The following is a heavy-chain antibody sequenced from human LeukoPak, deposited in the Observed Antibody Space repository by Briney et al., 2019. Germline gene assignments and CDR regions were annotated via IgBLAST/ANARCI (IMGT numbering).Heavy chain of an antibody. D-gene: IGHD2-2*01. CDR1: GFTFSSYS. CDR3: ARDGCSSTSCQPGYIYYYYMDV. Sequence: GGSLRLSCAASGFTFSSYSMNWVRQAPGKGLEWLSYISSTSSTIYYADSVKGRFTISRDNAKNSLYPQMNSLRAEDTAVYYCARDGCSSTSCQPGYIYYYYMDVWGKGTTVTVS. CDR2: ISSTSSTI. J-gene: IGHJ6*03. V-gene: IGHV3-48*04.